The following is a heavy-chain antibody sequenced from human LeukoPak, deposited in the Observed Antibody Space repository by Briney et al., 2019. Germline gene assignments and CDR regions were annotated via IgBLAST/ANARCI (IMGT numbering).Heavy chain of an antibody. Sequence: PGGSLRLSCAASGFTVSSNYMSWVRQAPGKGLECVSVIYSDGTTYYADSVKGRFTISRDKSKNTLYLQMNILRAEDTAVYYCAVYYYGSGSQERYYYYMDVWGKGTTVTVSS. CDR2: IYSDGTT. D-gene: IGHD3-10*01. V-gene: IGHV3-53*01. J-gene: IGHJ6*03. CDR1: GFTVSSNY. CDR3: AVYYYGSGSQERYYYYMDV.